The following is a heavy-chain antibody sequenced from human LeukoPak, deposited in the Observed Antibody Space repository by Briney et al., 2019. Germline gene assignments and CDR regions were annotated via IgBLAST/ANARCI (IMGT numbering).Heavy chain of an antibody. CDR3: VRGVVERRRAFDI. V-gene: IGHV4-34*01. D-gene: IGHD6-6*01. CDR2: INHSGST. Sequence: SETLSLTCAVYGGSFSGYYWSWIRPPPGKGLEWIGEINHSGSTNYNPSLKSRVTISVDTSKNQFSLKLSSVTAADTAVYYCVRGVVERRRAFDIWGQGTMVTVSS. CDR1: GGSFSGYY. J-gene: IGHJ3*02.